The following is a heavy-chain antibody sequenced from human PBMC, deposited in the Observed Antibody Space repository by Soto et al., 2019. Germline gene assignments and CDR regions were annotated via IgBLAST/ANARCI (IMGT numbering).Heavy chain of an antibody. V-gene: IGHV3-74*03. J-gene: IGHJ6*02. CDR2: VDRQDYSK. Sequence: GGSLRLSCVASGFTFSGHWMHWVRQVPGKGLVWLARVDRQDYSKTYADSVKGRFTISRDNAKNTPFLQVDDLRAEDTAVYYCARDQSTVVPRNYYYYGMDVWGQGTTVTVSS. D-gene: IGHD4-17*01. CDR1: GFTFSGHW. CDR3: ARDQSTVVPRNYYYYGMDV.